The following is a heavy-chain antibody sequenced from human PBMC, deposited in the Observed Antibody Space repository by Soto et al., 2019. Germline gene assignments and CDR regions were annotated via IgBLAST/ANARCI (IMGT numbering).Heavy chain of an antibody. CDR3: ARARSEGDYVWGSYRYGPFDY. V-gene: IGHV4-31*11. CDR2: IYYSGST. D-gene: IGHD3-16*02. CDR1: GGSFGGYY. J-gene: IGHJ4*02. Sequence: SETLSLTCAVYGGSFGGYYWSWIRQHPGKGLEWIGYIYYSGSTYYNPSLKSRVTISVDTSKNQFSLKLSSVTAADTAVYYCARARSEGDYVWGSYRYGPFDYWGQGTLVTVSS.